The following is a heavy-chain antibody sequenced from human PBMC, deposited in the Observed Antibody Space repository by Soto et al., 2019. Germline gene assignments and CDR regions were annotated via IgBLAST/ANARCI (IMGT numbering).Heavy chain of an antibody. CDR1: GFTFSSYA. CDR2: TSGSGGST. V-gene: IGHV3-23*01. CDR3: ATSVVPALYYYYGMDV. Sequence: PGGSLRLSCAASGFTFSSYAMSWVRQAPGKGLEWVSATSGSGGSTYYADSVKGRFTISRDNSKNTLYLQMNSLRAEDTAVYYCATSVVPALYYYYGMDVWGQGTTVTVSS. J-gene: IGHJ6*02. D-gene: IGHD2-2*01.